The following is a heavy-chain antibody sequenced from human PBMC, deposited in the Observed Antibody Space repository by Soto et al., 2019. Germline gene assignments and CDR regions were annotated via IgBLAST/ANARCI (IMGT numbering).Heavy chain of an antibody. Sequence: KPSETLSLTCTVSGGSISSGGYYWSWIRQHPGKGLEWIGYIYYSGSTYYNPSLKSRVTISVDTSKNQFSLKLSSVTAADTAVYYCAREFRELLKGRYYYYGMDVWGQGTTVTVSS. CDR3: AREFRELLKGRYYYYGMDV. D-gene: IGHD3-10*01. CDR1: GGSISSGGYY. J-gene: IGHJ6*02. CDR2: IYYSGST. V-gene: IGHV4-31*03.